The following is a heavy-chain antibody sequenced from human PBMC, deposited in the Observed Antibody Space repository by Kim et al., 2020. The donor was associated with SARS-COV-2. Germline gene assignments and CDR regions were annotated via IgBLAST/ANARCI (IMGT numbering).Heavy chain of an antibody. CDR3: ARGYDSSGYYYGGGSDY. J-gene: IGHJ4*02. Sequence: LKSRVTISVDTSKNQFSLKLSSVTAADTAVYYCARGYDSSGYYYGGGSDYWGQGTLVTVSS. V-gene: IGHV4-59*09. D-gene: IGHD3-22*01.